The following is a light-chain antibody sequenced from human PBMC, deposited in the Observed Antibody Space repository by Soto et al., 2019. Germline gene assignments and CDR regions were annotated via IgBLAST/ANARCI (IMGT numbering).Light chain of an antibody. CDR1: QKIRTY. CDR3: QQTFSSPWP. V-gene: IGKV1-39*01. J-gene: IGKJ1*01. CDR2: TAS. Sequence: DIQMTQSPSSLSASVGHRVTFTCRASQKIRTYLNWYQQKPGKAPDLLIYTASSLQSGVPSRFSGSGSGTDFTRTISSLQAEDFATYFCQQTFSSPWPFGKGTKV.